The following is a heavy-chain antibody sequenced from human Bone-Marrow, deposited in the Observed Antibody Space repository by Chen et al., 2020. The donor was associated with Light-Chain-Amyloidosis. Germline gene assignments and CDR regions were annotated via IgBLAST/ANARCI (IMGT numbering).Heavy chain of an antibody. J-gene: IGHJ3*02. CDR2: IYYSGST. V-gene: IGHV4-39*07. D-gene: IGHD3-22*01. Sequence: QLQLQESGPGLVKPSETLSLTCTVSGGSISSSSYHWGWIRQPPGKGLEWIGSIYYSGSTYYNPSLKSRVTISVDTSKNQFSLKLSSVTAADTAVYYCARDYYDSSGYTDTFDIWGQGTMVTVSS. CDR3: ARDYYDSSGYTDTFDI. CDR1: GGSISSSSYH.